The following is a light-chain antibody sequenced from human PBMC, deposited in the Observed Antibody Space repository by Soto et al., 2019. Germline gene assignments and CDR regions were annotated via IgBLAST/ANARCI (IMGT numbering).Light chain of an antibody. CDR2: GAS. Sequence: EIVLTQSPGTLSLSPGERATLSCRASQSVSSGYLAWYHQKPGQVPRLLIYGASTRATGIPDRFSGSGSGTDFTVTISRLEPEDCAVYYCQQYGTSPITFGQGTRLEIK. J-gene: IGKJ5*01. CDR3: QQYGTSPIT. V-gene: IGKV3-20*01. CDR1: QSVSSGY.